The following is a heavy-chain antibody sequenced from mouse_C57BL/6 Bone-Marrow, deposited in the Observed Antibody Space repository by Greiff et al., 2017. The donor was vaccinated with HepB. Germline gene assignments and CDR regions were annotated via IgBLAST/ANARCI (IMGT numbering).Heavy chain of an antibody. V-gene: IGHV5-4*03. CDR3: ARSTMVTTGTGFAY. D-gene: IGHD2-2*01. CDR1: GFTFSSYA. CDR2: ISDGGSYT. Sequence: EVMLVESGGGLVKPGGSLKLSCAASGFTFSSYAMSWVRQTPEKRLEWVATISDGGSYTYYPDNVKGRFTISRDNAKNNLYLQMSHLKSEDTAMYYCARSTMVTTGTGFAYWGQGTLVTVSA. J-gene: IGHJ3*01.